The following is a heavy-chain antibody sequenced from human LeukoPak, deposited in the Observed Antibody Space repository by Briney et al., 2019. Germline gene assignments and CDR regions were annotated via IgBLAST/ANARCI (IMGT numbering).Heavy chain of an antibody. Sequence: PSETLSLTCTVSGGSISSSSYYWGWIRQPPGKGLEWIGSIYYSGSTYYNPSLKSRVTISVDTSKNLFSLKLSSVTAADTAVYYCTSTLALRGPRGDPTTGFIDPWGQGTLVTVSS. J-gene: IGHJ5*02. CDR3: TSTLALRGPRGDPTTGFIDP. CDR1: GGSISSSSYY. D-gene: IGHD3-16*01. CDR2: IYYSGST. V-gene: IGHV4-39*07.